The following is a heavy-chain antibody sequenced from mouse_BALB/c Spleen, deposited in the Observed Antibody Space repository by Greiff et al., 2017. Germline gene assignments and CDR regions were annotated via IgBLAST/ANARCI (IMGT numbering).Heavy chain of an antibody. V-gene: IGHV1-82*01. Sequence: QVQLLQSGPELVKPGASVKISCKASGYAFSSSWMNWVKQRPGQGLEWIGRIYPGDGDTNYNGKFKGKATLTADKSSSTAYMQLSSLTSVDSAVYFCAREYGNLYAMDYWGQGTSVTVSS. D-gene: IGHD2-10*02. J-gene: IGHJ4*01. CDR2: IYPGDGDT. CDR3: AREYGNLYAMDY. CDR1: GYAFSSSW.